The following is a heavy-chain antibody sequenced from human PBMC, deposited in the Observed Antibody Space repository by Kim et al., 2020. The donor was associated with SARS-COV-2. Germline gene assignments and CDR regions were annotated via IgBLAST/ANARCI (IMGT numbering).Heavy chain of an antibody. CDR2: ITRITSTL. J-gene: IGHJ4*02. V-gene: IGHV3-48*02. Sequence: GGSLRLSCAASGFPFSSYSMSWVRQAPGKGLECVSCITRITSTLYYADSVRGRFTISRDNAKNSLYLQMNSLRDEDTAVYYCVGWSHPRFGDPGGFDYWGQGARVTVSS. CDR3: VGWSHPRFGDPGGFDY. CDR1: GFPFSSYS. D-gene: IGHD3-10*01.